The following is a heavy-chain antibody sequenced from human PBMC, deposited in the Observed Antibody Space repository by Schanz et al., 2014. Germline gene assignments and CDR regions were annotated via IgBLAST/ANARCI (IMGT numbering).Heavy chain of an antibody. CDR1: GGTFSSYT. D-gene: IGHD2-21*01. CDR2: IIPVLNIA. Sequence: QVQLVQSGAEVKKPGSSMKVSCKASGGTFSSYTISWMRQAPGQGLEWMGKIIPVLNIATYAQRFQGRVSITANTSTNTAYMELSSRTSEDAAVHYYARGRGCYDYWGQGTLVTVSS. V-gene: IGHV1-69*02. J-gene: IGHJ4*02. CDR3: ARGRGCYDY.